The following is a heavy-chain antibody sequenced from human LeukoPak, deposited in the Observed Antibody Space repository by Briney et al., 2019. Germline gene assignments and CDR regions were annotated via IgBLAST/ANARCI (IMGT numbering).Heavy chain of an antibody. CDR2: IRQDGSEK. D-gene: IGHD3-22*01. Sequence: GGSLRLSCAASGFTFSSYWMSWVRQAPGKGLEWVANIRQDGSEKYYVDSVKGRFTISRDNAKNSLYLQMNSLRAEDTAVYYCARAGYYLPFDYWGQGILVTVSS. J-gene: IGHJ4*02. CDR3: ARAGYYLPFDY. V-gene: IGHV3-7*01. CDR1: GFTFSSYW.